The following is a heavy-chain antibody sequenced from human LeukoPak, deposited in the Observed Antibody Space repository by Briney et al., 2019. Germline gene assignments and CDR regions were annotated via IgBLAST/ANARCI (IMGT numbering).Heavy chain of an antibody. D-gene: IGHD3-10*01. CDR3: ARLARLTLIRGVTGYHSLDV. CDR1: GGSINSFY. V-gene: IGHV4-59*01. Sequence: SETLSLTCTVSGGSINSFYWSWIRQPPGGGLEWIGLIYYSGSTNYNPSLKSRVTMSVDASKNQFSHWLSSVTAADTAVYYCARLARLTLIRGVTGYHSLDVWGRGTKVTVSS. CDR2: IYYSGST. J-gene: IGHJ6*04.